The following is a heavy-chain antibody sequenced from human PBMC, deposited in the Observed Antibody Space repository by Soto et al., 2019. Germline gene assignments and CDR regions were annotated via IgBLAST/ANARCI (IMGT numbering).Heavy chain of an antibody. CDR3: AKDLKRTFYYETSGPNY. CDR2: IKTDASEK. V-gene: IGHV3-7*01. J-gene: IGHJ4*02. Sequence: GGSLRLSWAASGCTLRSYGMSWVRQAPGKGLEWLATIKTDASEKKYVDSVKGRFTVFRDNAKNSLYLQMDSLRAEDTAVYYCAKDLKRTFYYETSGPNYWGQGTLVPVSS. CDR1: GCTLRSYG. D-gene: IGHD3-22*01.